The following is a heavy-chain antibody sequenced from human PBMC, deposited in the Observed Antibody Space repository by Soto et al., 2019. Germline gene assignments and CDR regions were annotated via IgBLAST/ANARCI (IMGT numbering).Heavy chain of an antibody. Sequence: VRLSCAASGFTFSSYWMSWVRQAPGKGLEWVANIKQDGSEKYYVDSVKGRFTISRDNAKNSLYLQMNSLRAEDTAVYYCARDSPDSGSYYYYYYGMDVWGQGTTVTVSS. CDR3: ARDSPDSGSYYYYYYGMDV. CDR1: GFTFSSYW. V-gene: IGHV3-7*03. CDR2: IKQDGSEK. J-gene: IGHJ6*02. D-gene: IGHD1-26*01.